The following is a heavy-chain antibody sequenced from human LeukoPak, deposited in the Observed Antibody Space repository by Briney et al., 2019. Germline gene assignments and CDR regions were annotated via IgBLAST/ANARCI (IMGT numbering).Heavy chain of an antibody. V-gene: IGHV3-9*01. CDR3: AKAWYSMITFGGVID. D-gene: IGHD3-16*02. CDR2: ISWNSGSI. CDR1: GFTFDDYA. J-gene: IGHJ4*02. Sequence: LPGRSLRLSCAASGFTFDDYAMHWVRQAPGKGLEWVSGISWNSGSIGYADSVKGRFTISRDNAKNSLYLQMNSLRAEDTALYYCAKAWYSMITFGGVIDWGQGTLVTVSS.